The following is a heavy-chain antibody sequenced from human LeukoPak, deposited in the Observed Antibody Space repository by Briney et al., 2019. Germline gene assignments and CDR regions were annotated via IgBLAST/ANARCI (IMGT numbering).Heavy chain of an antibody. D-gene: IGHD3-22*01. CDR3: AKDRPNYHESDGHYYRRDGDY. Sequence: PGGSLRLSCVASGFTFTNYGMMWVRQAPGKGLVWVSYINSDGRSTTYADSVKGRFTISRDNAKNTLYLQMNSLRAEDTAIYYCAKDRPNYHESDGHYYRRDGDYWGQGTLVTVSS. CDR1: GFTFTNYG. J-gene: IGHJ4*02. V-gene: IGHV3-74*01. CDR2: INSDGRST.